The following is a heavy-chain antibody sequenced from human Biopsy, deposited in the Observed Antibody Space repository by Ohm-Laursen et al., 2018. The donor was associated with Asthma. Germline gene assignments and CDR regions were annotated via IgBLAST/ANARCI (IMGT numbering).Heavy chain of an antibody. V-gene: IGHV1-18*01. D-gene: IGHD3-10*01. CDR1: GYTINSAG. J-gene: IGHJ6*02. Sequence: EASVKASCNTSGYTINSAGITWVRQAPGQGLEWMGWISVYNGNTKVAQKLQDRVTMITDTSTSTAYMELRSLRSDDTAVYFCARAVDYSHYYGIDVWGQGTTVTVS. CDR3: ARAVDYSHYYGIDV. CDR2: ISVYNGNT.